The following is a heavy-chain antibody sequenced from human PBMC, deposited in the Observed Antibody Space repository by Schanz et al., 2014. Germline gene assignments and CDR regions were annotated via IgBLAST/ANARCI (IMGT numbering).Heavy chain of an antibody. CDR1: GFTFSSYG. Sequence: QVHLVESGGGVVQPGRSLRLSCAASGFTFSSYGMHWVRQAPGKGLEWVAIISLDGSNQYYADSVEGRFTISRDNSKNTLYLQMNSLRAEDTAVYYCVRDTDYHFDYWGQGTLVTVSS. D-gene: IGHD4-17*01. CDR2: ISLDGSNQ. J-gene: IGHJ4*02. CDR3: VRDTDYHFDY. V-gene: IGHV3-30*03.